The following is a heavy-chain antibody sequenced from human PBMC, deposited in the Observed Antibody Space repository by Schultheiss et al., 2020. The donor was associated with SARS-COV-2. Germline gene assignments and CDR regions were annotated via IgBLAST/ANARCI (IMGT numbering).Heavy chain of an antibody. CDR2: IDHSGGT. D-gene: IGHD3-10*02. J-gene: IGHJ6*02. Sequence: SETLSFTCAVSDGSFSDYYWTWIRQPPGKGLEWIGEIDHSGGTNYNPSLKSRVTILVDTSKNHLSLNLTSVTAADTAVYFCARRMFYYYGMDVWGQGTTVTVSS. CDR3: ARRMFYYYGMDV. V-gene: IGHV4-34*01. CDR1: DGSFSDYY.